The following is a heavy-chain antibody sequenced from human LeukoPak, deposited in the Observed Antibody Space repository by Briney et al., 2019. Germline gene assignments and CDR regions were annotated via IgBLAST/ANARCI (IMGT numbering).Heavy chain of an antibody. J-gene: IGHJ4*02. D-gene: IGHD6-19*01. CDR1: EFTFSSYE. CDR2: ISSSGSTI. Sequence: GGSLRLSCAASEFTFSSYEMNWVRQAPGKGLEWVSYISSSGSTILYADSVKGRFSISRDNAKNSLFLQMNSLRAEDTAVYYCARGLGSLDYWGQGTLVTVSS. V-gene: IGHV3-48*03. CDR3: ARGLGSLDY.